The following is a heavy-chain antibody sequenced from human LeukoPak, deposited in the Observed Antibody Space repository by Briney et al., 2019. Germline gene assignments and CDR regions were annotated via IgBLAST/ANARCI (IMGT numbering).Heavy chain of an antibody. Sequence: GASVKVSCKASGYTFTSYGISWVRQAPGQGLEWMGWISAYNGNTNYAQKLQGRVTMTTDTSTSSAYMELRSLRSDDTAVYYCARDRWAEVGATTFVDYYYYMDVWGKGTTVTVSS. J-gene: IGHJ6*03. D-gene: IGHD1-26*01. CDR1: GYTFTSYG. CDR3: ARDRWAEVGATTFVDYYYYMDV. CDR2: ISAYNGNT. V-gene: IGHV1-18*01.